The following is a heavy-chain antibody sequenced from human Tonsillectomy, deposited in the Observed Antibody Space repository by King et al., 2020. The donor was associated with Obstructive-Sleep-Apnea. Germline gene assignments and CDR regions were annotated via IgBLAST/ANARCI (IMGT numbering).Heavy chain of an antibody. J-gene: IGHJ3*02. V-gene: IGHV4-39*07. Sequence: LQLQESGPGLVKPSETLSLTCTVSGVSISRSSFYWGWIRQPPGKGLEWIGSVYYSGTTYYNPSLKSRVTISADTSKNQLSLNLTSVTAADTAVYFCARPTAAAGRRAFDIWGQGTVVTVSS. D-gene: IGHD6-13*01. CDR3: ARPTAAAGRRAFDI. CDR2: VYYSGTT. CDR1: GVSISRSSFY.